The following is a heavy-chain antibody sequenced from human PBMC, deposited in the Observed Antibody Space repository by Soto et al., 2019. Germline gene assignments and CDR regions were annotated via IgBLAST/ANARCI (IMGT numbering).Heavy chain of an antibody. J-gene: IGHJ3*02. D-gene: IGHD1-26*01. CDR2: VSDDGGTK. V-gene: IGHV3-30*03. Sequence: GGSLRLSCAASGFTFSSYGMHWVRQAPGKGLEWVAVVSDDGGTKIYADFVKGRLTASRENSMGTLYLQMDSLRADDTAVYYCAREFQWELHAFDIWGQGTMVTVSS. CDR3: AREFQWELHAFDI. CDR1: GFTFSSYG.